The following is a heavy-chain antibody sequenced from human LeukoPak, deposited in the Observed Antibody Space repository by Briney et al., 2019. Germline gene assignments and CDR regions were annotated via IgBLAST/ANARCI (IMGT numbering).Heavy chain of an antibody. D-gene: IGHD2-2*01. CDR1: GYAFTNYA. J-gene: IGHJ4*02. V-gene: IGHV7-4-1*02. CDR2: INTDTGNP. CDR3: ARAVGYCSRTSCYLAY. Sequence: ASMKVSCTASGYAFTNYAINWVRQAPGQGLEWMGWINTDTGNPTYAQGFTGRFVFSLDTSVSTAYLQISSLEAEDTAVYYCARAVGYCSRTSCYLAYWGQGTLVTVSS.